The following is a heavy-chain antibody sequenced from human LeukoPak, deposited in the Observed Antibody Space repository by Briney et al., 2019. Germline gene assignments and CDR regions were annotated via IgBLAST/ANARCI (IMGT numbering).Heavy chain of an antibody. Sequence: SETLSLTCTVSGGSISSYYWSWIRQPPGKGLEWIGYIYYSGSTNYNPSLKSRVTISVDTSKNQFSLKLSSVTAADTAVYYCARERGSSGWFDPWGQGTLVSVSS. CDR3: ARERGSSGWFDP. CDR2: IYYSGST. D-gene: IGHD6-6*01. V-gene: IGHV4-59*01. J-gene: IGHJ5*02. CDR1: GGSISSYY.